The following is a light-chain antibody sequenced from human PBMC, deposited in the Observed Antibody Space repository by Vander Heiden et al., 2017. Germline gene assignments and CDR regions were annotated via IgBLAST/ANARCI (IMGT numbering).Light chain of an antibody. V-gene: IGKV3-20*01. CDR1: QSVSSSY. CDR2: GAS. Sequence: EIVLTQSPGTLSFSPGERATLSCRASQSVSSSYLAWYQQKPGQAPRLMIYGASSRATGIPDRFSGSGSGTDFTLTISRLEPEDFAVYYCQQYGSSPPRVTFGPGTKVDIK. J-gene: IGKJ3*01. CDR3: QQYGSSPPRVT.